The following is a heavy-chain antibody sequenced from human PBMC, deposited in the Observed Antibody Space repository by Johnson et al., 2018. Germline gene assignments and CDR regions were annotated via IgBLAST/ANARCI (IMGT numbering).Heavy chain of an antibody. Sequence: EVQLVESGGGLVQPGGSLRLSCAASGFTFDDYAMHWVRQAPGKGLEWVSGISWDSGSIVYADSVKGRFTISRDNARDSLYLQMNSLRAEDTAVYYCVTPPPPQTYYYYFGIDVWGQGTTVTVSS. V-gene: IGHV3-9*01. CDR3: VTPPPPQTYYYYFGIDV. CDR1: GFTFDDYA. J-gene: IGHJ6*02. CDR2: ISWDSGSI.